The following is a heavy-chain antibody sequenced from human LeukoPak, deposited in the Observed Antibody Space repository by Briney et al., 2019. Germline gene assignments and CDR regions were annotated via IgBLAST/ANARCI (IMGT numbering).Heavy chain of an antibody. CDR2: INHSGST. D-gene: IGHD6-13*01. CDR3: AILEEQQLGPFDY. V-gene: IGHV4-34*01. Sequence: SETLSLTCAVYGGSFSGYYWSWIRQPPGKGLEWFGEINHSGSTNYNPSLKSRVTISVDTSKNQFSLKLSSVTAADTAVYYCAILEEQQLGPFDYWGQGTLVTVSS. CDR1: GGSFSGYY. J-gene: IGHJ4*02.